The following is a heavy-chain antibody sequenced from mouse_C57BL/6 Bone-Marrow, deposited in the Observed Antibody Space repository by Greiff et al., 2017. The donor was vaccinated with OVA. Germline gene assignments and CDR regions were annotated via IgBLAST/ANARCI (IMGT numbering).Heavy chain of an antibody. CDR3: ASLYDYDVDWYFDV. CDR1: GYAFSSFW. Sequence: VQLQQSGPELVKPGASVKISCKASGYAFSSFWMNWVKQRPGKGLEWIGRIYPGDGDTNYNGKFKGKATLTADKSSSTAYMQLSSLTSEDSAVYFCASLYDYDVDWYFDVWGTGTTVTVSS. CDR2: IYPGDGDT. V-gene: IGHV1-82*01. J-gene: IGHJ1*03. D-gene: IGHD2-4*01.